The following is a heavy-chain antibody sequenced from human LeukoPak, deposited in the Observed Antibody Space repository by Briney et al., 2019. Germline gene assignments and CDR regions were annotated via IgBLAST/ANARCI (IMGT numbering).Heavy chain of an antibody. J-gene: IGHJ6*02. Sequence: GGSLRLSCVASGFPFSSYSMNWVRQAPGKGLEWVSSISSSSSYIYYADSVKGRFTISRDNAKNSLYLQMNSLRAEDTAVYYCARDSPNYYGMDVWGQGTTVTVSS. V-gene: IGHV3-21*01. CDR1: GFPFSSYS. CDR2: ISSSSSYI. CDR3: ARDSPNYYGMDV.